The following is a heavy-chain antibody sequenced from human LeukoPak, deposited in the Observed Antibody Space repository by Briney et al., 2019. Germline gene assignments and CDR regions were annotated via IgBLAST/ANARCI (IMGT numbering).Heavy chain of an antibody. D-gene: IGHD3-22*01. CDR3: ASRAFYDSSGLGF. CDR2: VSNSGNT. J-gene: IGHJ4*02. CDR1: GGSIRNYY. V-gene: IGHV4-59*08. Sequence: SETLSLTCSVSGGSIRNYYWTWIRQPPGKGLEWIGHVSNSGNTKYNPSLKSRVTISIDTSKKHFSLNLSSVSAADTAVYYCASRAFYDSSGLGFWGQGSLVTVSS.